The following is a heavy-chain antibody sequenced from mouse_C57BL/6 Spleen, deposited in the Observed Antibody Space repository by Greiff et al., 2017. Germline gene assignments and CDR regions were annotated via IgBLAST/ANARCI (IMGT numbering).Heavy chain of an antibody. CDR2: IDPSDSYT. J-gene: IGHJ3*01. CDR1: GYTFTSYW. Sequence: QVHVKQPGAELVMPGASVKLSCKASGYTFTSYWMHWVKQRPGQGLEWIGEIDPSDSYTNYNQKFKGKSTLTVDKSSSTAYMQLSSLTSEDSAVYYCARRSNYFWFAYWGQGTLVTVSA. CDR3: ARRSNYFWFAY. V-gene: IGHV1-69*01. D-gene: IGHD2-5*01.